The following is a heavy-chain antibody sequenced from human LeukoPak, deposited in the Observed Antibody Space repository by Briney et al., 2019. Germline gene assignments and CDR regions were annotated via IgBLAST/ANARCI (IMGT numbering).Heavy chain of an antibody. CDR2: IKSKTDGGTT. CDR1: GFTFSNAW. CDR3: TTDQRTGSSWHHYYYGMDV. D-gene: IGHD6-13*01. V-gene: IGHV3-15*01. Sequence: GGSLRLSCAASGFTFSNAWMSWVRQAPGKGLEWVGRIKSKTDGGTTDYAAPVKGRFTISRDDSKNTLYLQMNSLKTEDTAVYYCTTDQRTGSSWHHYYYGMDVWGQGTTVTVSS. J-gene: IGHJ6*02.